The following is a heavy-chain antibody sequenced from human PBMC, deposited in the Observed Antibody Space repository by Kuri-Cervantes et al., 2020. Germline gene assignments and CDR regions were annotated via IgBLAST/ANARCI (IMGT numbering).Heavy chain of an antibody. CDR3: AKTGLRLGMSDYFDY. Sequence: LSLTCAASGFTFDDYAMHWVRQAPGKGLEWVSGISWNGGSVAYADSVKGRFTISRDNAKKSLYLQMNSLRVEDTALYYCAKTGLRLGMSDYFDYWGQGTLVTVSS. CDR2: ISWNGGSV. CDR1: GFTFDDYA. V-gene: IGHV3-9*01. D-gene: IGHD3-16*01. J-gene: IGHJ4*02.